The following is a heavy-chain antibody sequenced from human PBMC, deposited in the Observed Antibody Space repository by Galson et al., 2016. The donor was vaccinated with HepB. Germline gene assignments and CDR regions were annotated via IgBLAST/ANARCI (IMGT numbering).Heavy chain of an antibody. J-gene: IGHJ4*02. D-gene: IGHD2/OR15-2a*01. V-gene: IGHV1-18*01. CDR2: ISTYSGNT. Sequence: SVKVSCKASGYTFTTSGISWVRQAPGQGLEWMGWISTYSGNTKYAQKFQGGLTLTTDSPTTTAYMELRSLRFDDTALYYCARDVQYRFDSWGQGTLVTVSP. CDR3: ARDVQYRFDS. CDR1: GYTFTTSG.